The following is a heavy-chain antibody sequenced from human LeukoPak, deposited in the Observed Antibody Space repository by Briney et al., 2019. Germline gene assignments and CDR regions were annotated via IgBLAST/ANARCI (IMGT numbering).Heavy chain of an antibody. Sequence: SETLSLTCTVSGGSISSGDYYWTWIRQLPGKGLEWIGYIYYSGSLYYNPSLDSRLTVSIDTSKNQFSLKLSSVTAADTAVYYCARGIAAAGTVSMFVSSYMDVWGKGTTVTVSS. V-gene: IGHV4-30-4*02. CDR3: ARGIAAAGTVSMFVSSYMDV. D-gene: IGHD6-13*01. CDR2: IYYSGSL. J-gene: IGHJ6*03. CDR1: GGSISSGDYY.